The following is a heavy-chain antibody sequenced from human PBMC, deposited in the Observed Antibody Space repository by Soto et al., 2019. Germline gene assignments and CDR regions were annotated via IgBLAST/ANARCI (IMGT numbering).Heavy chain of an antibody. J-gene: IGHJ6*02. CDR2: IIPILGET. CDR1: GTIFSSYT. V-gene: IGHV1-69*08. Sequence: QVQLVQSGAEVKKPGSSVRVSCKASGTIFSSYTISWVRQAPGQGLEWMGRIIPILGETNSAQKFQGRVTLTGDKSTNTADMEVNSLRLEDTALYYCARGLGGRMDDWGQGTTVTVSS. D-gene: IGHD3-16*01. CDR3: ARGLGGRMDD.